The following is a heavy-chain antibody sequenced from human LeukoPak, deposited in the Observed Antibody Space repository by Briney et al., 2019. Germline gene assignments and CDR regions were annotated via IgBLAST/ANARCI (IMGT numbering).Heavy chain of an antibody. D-gene: IGHD6-13*01. J-gene: IGHJ4*02. CDR2: IGGSGVTT. CDR3: ARAMPVKQQLVGYFDY. Sequence: GGSLRLSCAASGFTFSSHAMSWVRQAPGKGLEWVSAIGGSGVTTYYADSVKGRFTISRDKSKNTVYLQMNRLRAEDTAVYYCARAMPVKQQLVGYFDYWGQGTLVTVSS. CDR1: GFTFSSHA. V-gene: IGHV3-23*01.